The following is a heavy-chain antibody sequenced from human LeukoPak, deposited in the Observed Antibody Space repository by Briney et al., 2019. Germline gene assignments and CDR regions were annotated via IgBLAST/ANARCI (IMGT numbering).Heavy chain of an antibody. CDR3: ARGGGLDV. J-gene: IGHJ6*02. CDR1: GFTFSSYW. Sequence: GGSLRLSCATSGFTFSSYWMNWARQAPGKGLEWVASINHNGNVNYYVDSVKGRFTISRDNAKNSLYLQMSNLRAEDTAVYFCARGGGLDVWGQGATVTVSS. V-gene: IGHV3-7*03. D-gene: IGHD3-16*01. CDR2: INHNGNVN.